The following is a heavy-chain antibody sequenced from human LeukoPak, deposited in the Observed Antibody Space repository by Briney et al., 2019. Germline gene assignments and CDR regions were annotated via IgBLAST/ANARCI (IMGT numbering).Heavy chain of an antibody. CDR1: GGSFSGYY. Sequence: SETLSLTCAVYGGSFSGYYWSWIRQPPGKGLEWIGEINHSGSTNYNPSLKSRVTISVDTSKNQFSLKLSSVTAADTAVYYCARAAGGGVWDYWGQGTLVTVSS. V-gene: IGHV4-34*01. CDR3: ARAAGGGVWDY. CDR2: INHSGST. D-gene: IGHD3-16*01. J-gene: IGHJ4*02.